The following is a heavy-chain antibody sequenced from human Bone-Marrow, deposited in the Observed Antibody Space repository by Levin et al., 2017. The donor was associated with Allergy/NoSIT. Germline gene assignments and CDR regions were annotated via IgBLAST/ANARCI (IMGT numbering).Heavy chain of an antibody. Sequence: GGSLRLSCAASGFTFDDYTMHWVRQAPGKGLEWVSSITWNSGSIAYADSVKGRFTISRDNAKNSLYLQMNSLRTEDTAFYFCAKESTFGYTRLYYFDYWGQGTLVTVSS. V-gene: IGHV3-9*01. CDR2: ITWNSGSI. CDR3: AKESTFGYTRLYYFDY. J-gene: IGHJ4*02. D-gene: IGHD6-13*01. CDR1: GFTFDDYT.